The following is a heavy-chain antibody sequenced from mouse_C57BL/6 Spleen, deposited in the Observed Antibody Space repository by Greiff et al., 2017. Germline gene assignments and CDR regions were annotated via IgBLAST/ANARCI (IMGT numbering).Heavy chain of an antibody. CDR3: ARLGCYSNWYFDV. Sequence: QVQLQQSGPELVKPGASVKISCKASGYAFSSSWMNWVKQRPGKGLEWIGRLYPGDGDTNYNGKFKGKATLTADKSSSTAYMQLSSLTSEDSAVYYCARLGCYSNWYFDVWGTGTTVTVSS. V-gene: IGHV1-82*01. D-gene: IGHD2-12*01. CDR2: LYPGDGDT. CDR1: GYAFSSSW. J-gene: IGHJ1*03.